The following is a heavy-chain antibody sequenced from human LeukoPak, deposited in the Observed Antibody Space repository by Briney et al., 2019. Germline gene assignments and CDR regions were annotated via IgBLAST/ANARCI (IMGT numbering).Heavy chain of an antibody. D-gene: IGHD6-13*01. J-gene: IGHJ4*02. V-gene: IGHV3-21*01. CDR3: ARVGAAAGTGFDY. Sequence: GGSLRLSRAPSGFTFSSYSMNTVPPAPGKGREWVSSISSSRSYIYYADSVKARFTISRDNPKNSLYLQMNSLRAEDTAVYYCARVGAAAGTGFDYWGQGTLVTVSS. CDR2: ISSSRSYI. CDR1: GFTFSSYS.